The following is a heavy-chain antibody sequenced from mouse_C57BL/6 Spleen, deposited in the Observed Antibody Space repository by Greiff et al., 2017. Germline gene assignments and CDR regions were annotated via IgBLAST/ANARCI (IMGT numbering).Heavy chain of an antibody. V-gene: IGHV1-22*01. D-gene: IGHD2-2*01. Sequence: EVKLVESGPELVKPGASVKMSCKASGYTFTDYNMHWVKQSHGKSLEWIGYINPNNGGTSYNQKFKGKATLTVNKSSSTAYMELRSLTSEDSAVYYCARWLERENFDYWGQGTTLTVSS. CDR2: INPNNGGT. CDR1: GYTFTDYN. J-gene: IGHJ2*01. CDR3: ARWLERENFDY.